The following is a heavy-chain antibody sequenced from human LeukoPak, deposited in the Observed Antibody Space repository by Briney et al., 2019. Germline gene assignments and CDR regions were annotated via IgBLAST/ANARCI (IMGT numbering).Heavy chain of an antibody. V-gene: IGHV3-7*04. D-gene: IGHD3-3*01. Sequence: PGGSLRLSCAASGFTFSSHWMSWVRQAPGKGLGGVASINQDGSEKEYVDSVKGRFTISRDNAKKSLYLQMNRLTAEDTAVYYYARGRNLRPANAFDMWGQGTMVTVSS. CDR1: GFTFSSHW. J-gene: IGHJ3*02. CDR3: ARGRNLRPANAFDM. CDR2: INQDGSEK.